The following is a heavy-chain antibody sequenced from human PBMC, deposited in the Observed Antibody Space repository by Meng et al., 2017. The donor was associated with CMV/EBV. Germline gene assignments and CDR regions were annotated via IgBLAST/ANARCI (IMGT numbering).Heavy chain of an antibody. Sequence: GGSLRLSCKGSGYSFTSYWIGWVRQMPGKGLEWMGIIYPGDSDTRYSPSFQGQVTISADKSISAAYLQWSSLKASDTAMYYCARREDYYGSGSYFTAFDIWGQGTMVTVSS. CDR2: IYPGDSDT. V-gene: IGHV5-51*01. J-gene: IGHJ3*02. CDR3: ARREDYYGSGSYFTAFDI. CDR1: GYSFTSYW. D-gene: IGHD3-10*01.